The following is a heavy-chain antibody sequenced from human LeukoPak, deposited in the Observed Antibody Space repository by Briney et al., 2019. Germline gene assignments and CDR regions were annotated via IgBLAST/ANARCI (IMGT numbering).Heavy chain of an antibody. CDR2: INVDGSIT. J-gene: IGHJ3*01. Sequence: GGSLRLSCAASGFTFGNSWVHWVRQAPGKGLVWVSLINVDGSITNYADSVKGRFTISRDNARNTVSLQMNSLTIEDTAVYYCVVVVEPPDSDGFDVWGQGTMITVSS. CDR1: GFTFGNSW. D-gene: IGHD1-14*01. CDR3: VVVVEPPDSDGFDV. V-gene: IGHV3-74*01.